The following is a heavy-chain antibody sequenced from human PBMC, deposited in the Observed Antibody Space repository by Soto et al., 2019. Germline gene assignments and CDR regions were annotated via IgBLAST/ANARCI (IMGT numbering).Heavy chain of an antibody. Sequence: ASVKVSCKASGFTFTSSAVQWVRQARGQRLEWIGWIVVGSGNTNYAQKFQERVTITRDMSTSTAYMELSSLRSEDTAVYYCAALSGSGYCSSTSCYFYYYGMGVWGQGTTVTVSS. J-gene: IGHJ6*02. CDR3: AALSGSGYCSSTSCYFYYYGMGV. CDR1: GFTFTSSA. CDR2: IVVGSGNT. V-gene: IGHV1-58*01. D-gene: IGHD2-2*01.